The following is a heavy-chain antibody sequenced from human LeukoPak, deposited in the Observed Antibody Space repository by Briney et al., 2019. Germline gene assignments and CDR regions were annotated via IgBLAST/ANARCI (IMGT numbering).Heavy chain of an antibody. CDR1: GFTFSSYA. CDR2: IKSKTDGGAT. CDR3: TTAHYDILTGPPI. D-gene: IGHD3-9*01. J-gene: IGHJ4*02. V-gene: IGHV3-15*01. Sequence: GGSLRLSCAASGFTFSSYAMSWVRQAPGKGLEWVGRIKSKTDGGATDYAAPVKGRFTISRDDSKNTLYLQMNSLKTEDTAVYYCTTAHYDILTGPPIWGQGTLVTVSS.